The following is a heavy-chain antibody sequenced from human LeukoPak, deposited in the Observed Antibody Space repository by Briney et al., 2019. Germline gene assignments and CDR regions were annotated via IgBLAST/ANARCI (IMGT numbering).Heavy chain of an antibody. V-gene: IGHV4-4*07. Sequence: SETLSLTCTVYGCSISSYYWSWIRQPAGKGLEWIGRIYTSESTNYNPSLKSRVTMSVDTSKNQFSLKLSSVTAADTAVYYCARDLSMVRRVIGYYYYGMDVWGQGTTVTVSS. CDR1: GCSISSYY. J-gene: IGHJ6*02. CDR2: IYTSEST. D-gene: IGHD3-10*01. CDR3: ARDLSMVRRVIGYYYYGMDV.